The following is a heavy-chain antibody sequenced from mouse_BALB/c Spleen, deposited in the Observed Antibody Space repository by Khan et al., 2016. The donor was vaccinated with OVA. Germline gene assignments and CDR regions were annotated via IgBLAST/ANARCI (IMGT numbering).Heavy chain of an antibody. D-gene: IGHD1-1*01. V-gene: IGHV1-7*01. CDR2: INPSTGYT. J-gene: IGHJ2*01. Sequence: VQLVESGAELAKPGASVKMSCKASGYTFINYWILWVKQRPGQGLEWIGYINPSTGYTEYNQNFKDKATLTADKSSSTAYMQLSSLTSEDSAVYYCARRGRRWDFDYWGQGTTRTGSS. CDR1: GYTFINYW. CDR3: ARRGRRWDFDY.